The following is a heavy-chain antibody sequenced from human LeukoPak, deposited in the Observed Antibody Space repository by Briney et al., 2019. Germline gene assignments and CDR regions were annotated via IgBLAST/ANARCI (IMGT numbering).Heavy chain of an antibody. D-gene: IGHD3-10*01. CDR1: GYTFTTYY. Sequence: ASVKVSCKASGYTFTTYYFHWVRQAPGQGLEWMGMINPGGGNTNCAQKFQGRVTLTRDTSTSTVYMDLSSLRSEDTAVYYCARGGGGLDYWGQGTLVTVSS. CDR3: ARGGGGLDY. J-gene: IGHJ4*02. CDR2: INPGGGNT. V-gene: IGHV1-46*01.